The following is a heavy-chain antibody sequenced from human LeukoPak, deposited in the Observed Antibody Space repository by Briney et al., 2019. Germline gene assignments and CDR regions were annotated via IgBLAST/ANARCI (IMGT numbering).Heavy chain of an antibody. CDR3: AREFGGYDSFFDY. V-gene: IGHV4-31*03. CDR2: IYYSGST. Sequence: PSETLSLTCTVSGGSISSGGYYWSWIRQHPGKGLEWIGYIYYSGSTYYNPSLKSRVTISVDTSKNQFSLKLSSVIAADTAVYYCAREFGGYDSFFDYWGQGTLVTVSS. D-gene: IGHD5-12*01. J-gene: IGHJ4*02. CDR1: GGSISSGGYY.